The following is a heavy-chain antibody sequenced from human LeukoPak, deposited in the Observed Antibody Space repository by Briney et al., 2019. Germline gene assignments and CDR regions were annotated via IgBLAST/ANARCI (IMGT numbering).Heavy chain of an antibody. J-gene: IGHJ4*02. CDR3: ARAVTSTEGY. CDR1: GFTFSRNW. CDR2: INEDGSGK. Sequence: SGGSLRLSCAASGFTFSRNWMTWVRQAPGQGLEWVASINEDGSGKHYVDSVKGRSTISRDNAQKSVYLEMNSLRAEDTAVYYCARAVTSTEGYWGQGTLVTVSS. V-gene: IGHV3-7*03. D-gene: IGHD4-17*01.